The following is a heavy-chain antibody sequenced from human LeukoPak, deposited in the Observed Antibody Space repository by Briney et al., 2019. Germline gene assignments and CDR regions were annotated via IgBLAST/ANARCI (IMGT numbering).Heavy chain of an antibody. V-gene: IGHV3-66*01. CDR2: IYPNGNT. CDR3: ARDSKSPRMWELPLKPLDY. J-gene: IGHJ4*02. D-gene: IGHD1-26*01. Sequence: AGGSLRLSCAASGFTVSSNYMNWVRQAPGKGLEWVSMIYPNGNTFYTDSVKGRFTISRDNAKNSLYLQMNSLRAEDTAVYYCARDSKSPRMWELPLKPLDYWGQGTLVTVSS. CDR1: GFTVSSNY.